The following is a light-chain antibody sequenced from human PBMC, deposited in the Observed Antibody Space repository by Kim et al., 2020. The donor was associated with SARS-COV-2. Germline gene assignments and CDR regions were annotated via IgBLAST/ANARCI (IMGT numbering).Light chain of an antibody. J-gene: IGLJ3*02. Sequence: GNSTNISCTSTSSDGGDSNKCSWQQPHPATAHKLMIYDLRTRPSGVSIRFSGSGSADTDALTGFELQAEDEADYYCSSYTPSNYWVFGGGTQLTVL. CDR1: SSDGGDSNK. CDR3: SSYTPSNYWV. V-gene: IGLV2-14*03. CDR2: DLR.